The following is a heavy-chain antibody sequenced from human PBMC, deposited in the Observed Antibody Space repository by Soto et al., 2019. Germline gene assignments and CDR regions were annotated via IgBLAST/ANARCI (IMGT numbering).Heavy chain of an antibody. CDR2: IYRSGST. CDR3: ARGQTPSYGMDV. CDR1: GGSISSGGYS. Sequence: PSETLSLTCAVSGGSISSGGYSWSWIRQPPGKGLEWIGYIYRSGSTYYNPSLKSRVTISVDRSKNQFSLKLSSVTAADTAVYYCARGQTPSYGMDVWGQGTTVTVSS. J-gene: IGHJ6*02. V-gene: IGHV4-30-2*01.